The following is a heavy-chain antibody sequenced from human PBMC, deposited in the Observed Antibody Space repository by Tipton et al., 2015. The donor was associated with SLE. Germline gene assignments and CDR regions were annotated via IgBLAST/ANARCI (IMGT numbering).Heavy chain of an antibody. CDR2: IRYDGSKT. CDR1: GFAFTAYG. V-gene: IGHV3-30*02. Sequence: GSLRLSCAASGFAFTAYGMHGVRQAPGKGLEWVALIRYDGSKTYYADSVKGRFTISRDNSKNTLYLQMNSLRPEDTAMYYCGAPDVEMTSSNGFDIWGQGTMVTVSS. D-gene: IGHD5-24*01. CDR3: GAPDVEMTSSNGFDI. J-gene: IGHJ3*02.